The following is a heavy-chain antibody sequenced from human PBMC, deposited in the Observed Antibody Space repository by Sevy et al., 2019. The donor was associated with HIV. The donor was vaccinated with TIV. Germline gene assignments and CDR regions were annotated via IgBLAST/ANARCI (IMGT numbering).Heavy chain of an antibody. Sequence: ASVKVSCKSSGDSFSGYTIIWVRQAPGQGLEWMGGIIPISGPAGQTNSAQNFQDRATITADISTHTAYMELSSLRSEDTALYFCARASSCGGDCYYLQYWGQGTLVTVSS. CDR3: ARASSCGGDCYYLQY. CDR1: GDSFSGYT. CDR2: IIPISGPAGQT. V-gene: IGHV1-69*06. J-gene: IGHJ1*01. D-gene: IGHD2-21*02.